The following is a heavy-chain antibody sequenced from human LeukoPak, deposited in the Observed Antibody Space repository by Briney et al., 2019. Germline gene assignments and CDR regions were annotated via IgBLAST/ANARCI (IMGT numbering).Heavy chain of an antibody. CDR1: GGTFCSYA. Sequence: ASVKVSCKASGGTFCSYAISWVRQAPGQGLEWMGRIIPILGIANYAQKFQGRVTITADKSTSTAYMELSSLRSEDTAVYYCARGPQGMPGIAVAGKPAYYYYGMDVWGQGTTVTVSS. V-gene: IGHV1-69*04. J-gene: IGHJ6*02. CDR3: ARGPQGMPGIAVAGKPAYYYYGMDV. D-gene: IGHD6-19*01. CDR2: IIPILGIA.